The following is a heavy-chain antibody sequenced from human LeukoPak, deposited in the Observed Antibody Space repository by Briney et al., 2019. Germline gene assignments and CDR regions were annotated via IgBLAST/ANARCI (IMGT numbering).Heavy chain of an antibody. CDR1: GGSISSGGYY. J-gene: IGHJ4*02. CDR2: IYYSGSTYYSGST. CDR3: ARAGGSYYINYFDY. V-gene: IGHV4-31*03. Sequence: SETLSLTCTVSGGSISSGGYYWSWIRQHPGKGLEWIGYIYYSGSTYYSGSTYYNPSLKSRVTISVDTSKNQFSLKLSSVTAADTAVYYCARAGGSYYINYFDYWGQGTLVTVSS. D-gene: IGHD1-26*01.